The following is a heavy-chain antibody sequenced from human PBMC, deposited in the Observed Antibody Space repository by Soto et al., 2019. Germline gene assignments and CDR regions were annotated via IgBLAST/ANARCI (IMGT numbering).Heavy chain of an antibody. V-gene: IGHV1-3*01. CDR3: ARDTGDGTFDF. CDR1: GYTFSSYA. D-gene: IGHD7-27*01. CDR2: INAGYGNT. J-gene: IGHJ4*02. Sequence: ASVRVSCKASGYTFSSYAMHWVRQAPGQRLEWMGWINAGYGNTKSSQKFQDRVTISRDTSASTAYMELTSLRSEDTAVYYCARDTGDGTFDFWGQGTLVTVSS.